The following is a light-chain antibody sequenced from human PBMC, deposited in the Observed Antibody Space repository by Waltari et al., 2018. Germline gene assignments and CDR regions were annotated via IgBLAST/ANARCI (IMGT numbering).Light chain of an antibody. CDR1: QSVSSN. V-gene: IGKV3-15*01. CDR3: QQYNNWPPFT. CDR2: GAS. J-gene: IGKJ2*01. Sequence: EIVMTQSPATLSVSPVERATLSCRASQSVSSNLAWYQHKPGQAPRLLIYGASTRATGIPARFSGSGSGTEFTLTISSLQSEDFAVYYCQQYNNWPPFTFGQGTKLEIQ.